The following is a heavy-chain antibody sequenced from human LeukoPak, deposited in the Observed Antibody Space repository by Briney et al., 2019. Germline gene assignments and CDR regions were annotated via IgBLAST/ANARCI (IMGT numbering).Heavy chain of an antibody. CDR1: GGSISSGSYY. CDR2: IYTSGST. J-gene: IGHJ4*02. CDR3: ARGDSSGWISRL. Sequence: SETLSLTCTVSGGSISSGSYYWSWIRQPAGKGLEWIGRIYTSGSTNYNPSLKSRVTISVDTSKNQFSLKLSSVTAADTAVYYCARGDSSGWISRLWGQGTLVTVSS. V-gene: IGHV4-61*02. D-gene: IGHD6-19*01.